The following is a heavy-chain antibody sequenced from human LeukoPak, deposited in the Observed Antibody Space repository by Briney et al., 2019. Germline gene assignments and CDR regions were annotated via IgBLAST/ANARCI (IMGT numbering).Heavy chain of an antibody. Sequence: ASVKVSCKASGYTFSVYGITWVRQAPGQGLEWMGWISPYNGNTSYAQKLQGRVTMTTDTSTSTAYMELRSLRSDDTAVYYCARAPYDSSGYYDYWGQGTLVTVSS. D-gene: IGHD3-22*01. J-gene: IGHJ4*02. V-gene: IGHV1-18*01. CDR3: ARAPYDSSGYYDY. CDR2: ISPYNGNT. CDR1: GYTFSVYG.